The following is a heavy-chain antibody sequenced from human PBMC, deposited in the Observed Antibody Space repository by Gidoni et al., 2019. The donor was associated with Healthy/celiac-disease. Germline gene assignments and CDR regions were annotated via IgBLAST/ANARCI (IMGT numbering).Heavy chain of an antibody. Sequence: EVQLLESGGGLVQPGGSLRLSCAASGFTFSSYAMSWVRQAPGKGLEWVSAISGSGGSTYYADSVKGRFTISRDNSKNTLYLQMNSLRAEDTAVYYCATQPDYGGNPGPWGQGTLVTVSS. CDR2: ISGSGGST. CDR1: GFTFSSYA. V-gene: IGHV3-23*01. J-gene: IGHJ5*02. CDR3: ATQPDYGGNPGP. D-gene: IGHD4-17*01.